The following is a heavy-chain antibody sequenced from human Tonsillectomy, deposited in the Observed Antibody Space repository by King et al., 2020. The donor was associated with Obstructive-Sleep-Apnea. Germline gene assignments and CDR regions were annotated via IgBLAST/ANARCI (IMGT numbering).Heavy chain of an antibody. Sequence: QLVQSGPEVKKPGTSVKVSCKASGFTFTSSAMQWVRQARGQRLEWVGWIVVGSGNTNYPHKFQERVTITRDMSTRTAYMELSILRSEDTPVYYCAAGPPYYYDSSGYPFDYWGQGTLVTVSS. V-gene: IGHV1-58*02. J-gene: IGHJ4*02. CDR1: GFTFTSSA. D-gene: IGHD3-22*01. CDR3: AAGPPYYYDSSGYPFDY. CDR2: IVVGSGNT.